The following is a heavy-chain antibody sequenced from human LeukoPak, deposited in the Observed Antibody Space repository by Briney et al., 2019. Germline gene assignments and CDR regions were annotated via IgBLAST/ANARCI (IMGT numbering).Heavy chain of an antibody. Sequence: SEPLSLTCSGSNYSISNSLYWGWLRQPPGKGLEWIGSIYRSGSTFHNPSLKSRVTISLDTSKSQFSLKLSSVTAADTAVYFCARGTYGYYMDVWGKGTTVTVSS. CDR1: NYSISNSLY. V-gene: IGHV4-38-2*02. D-gene: IGHD4-17*01. CDR2: IYRSGST. CDR3: ARGTYGYYMDV. J-gene: IGHJ6*03.